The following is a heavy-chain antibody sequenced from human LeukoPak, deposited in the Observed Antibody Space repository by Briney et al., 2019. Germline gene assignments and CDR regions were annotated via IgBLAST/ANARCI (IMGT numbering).Heavy chain of an antibody. Sequence: PGGSLRLSCAASGFTFSRYTMAWVRQAPGKGLEWVSGISWNSGSIGYADSVKGRFTISRDNAKNSLYLQMNSLRAEDTALYYCAKDVQWLANYYYYGMDVWGQGTTVTVSS. CDR1: GFTFSRYT. V-gene: IGHV3-9*01. D-gene: IGHD6-19*01. CDR2: ISWNSGSI. J-gene: IGHJ6*02. CDR3: AKDVQWLANYYYYGMDV.